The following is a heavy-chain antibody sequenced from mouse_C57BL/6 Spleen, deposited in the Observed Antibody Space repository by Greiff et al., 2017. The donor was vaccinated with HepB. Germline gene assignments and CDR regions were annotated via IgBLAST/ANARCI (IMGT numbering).Heavy chain of an antibody. CDR2: INPSSGYT. CDR3: ARESRYYSNPWFAY. Sequence: VQLQQSGAELARPGASVKMSCKASGYTFTSYTMHWVKQRPGQGLEWIGYINPSSGYTKYNQKFKDKATLTADKSSSTAYMQLSSLTSEDSAVHYCARESRYYSNPWFAYWGQGTLVTVSA. V-gene: IGHV1-4*01. J-gene: IGHJ3*01. CDR1: GYTFTSYT. D-gene: IGHD2-5*01.